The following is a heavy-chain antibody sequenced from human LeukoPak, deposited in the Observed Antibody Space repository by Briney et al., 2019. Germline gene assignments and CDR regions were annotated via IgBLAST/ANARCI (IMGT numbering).Heavy chain of an antibody. CDR1: GFTFSSYA. CDR3: AKDLGDYSGTYYNSLDL. CDR2: ISGSGVST. V-gene: IGHV3-23*01. J-gene: IGHJ5*02. Sequence: GGSLRLSCAASGFTFSSYAMTWVRQAPGKGLEWVSAISGSGVSTYYADSVKGRFTISRDNSRNTLYLQMNTLRAEDTAVYYCAKDLGDYSGTYYNSLDLWGQGTLVTVSS. D-gene: IGHD1-26*01.